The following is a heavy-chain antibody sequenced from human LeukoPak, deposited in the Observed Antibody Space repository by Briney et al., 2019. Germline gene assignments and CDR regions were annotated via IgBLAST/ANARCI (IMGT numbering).Heavy chain of an antibody. CDR3: ALAMVRGVIITPLGY. D-gene: IGHD3-10*01. J-gene: IGHJ4*02. CDR1: GGTFSSYA. CDR2: IIPIFGTA. V-gene: IGHV1-69*13. Sequence: ASVKVSCKASGGTFSSYAISWVRQAPGQGLEWMGLIIPIFGTANYAQKFQGRVTITADESTSTAYMELSSLRSEDTAVYYCALAMVRGVIITPLGYWGQGTLVTVSS.